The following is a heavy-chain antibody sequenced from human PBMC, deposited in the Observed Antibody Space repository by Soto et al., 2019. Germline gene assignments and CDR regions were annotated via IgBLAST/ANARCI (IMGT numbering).Heavy chain of an antibody. Sequence: EVQLVESGGGLVKPGGSLRLSCAASGFTFSSYSMNWVRQAPGKGLEWVSSISSSSSYIYYADSVKGRFTISRDNAKNSLYLQMNSLRAEDTAVYYCARAGSGWYEGRCDYWGQGTLVTVS. D-gene: IGHD6-19*01. CDR1: GFTFSSYS. V-gene: IGHV3-21*01. CDR3: ARAGSGWYEGRCDY. CDR2: ISSSSSYI. J-gene: IGHJ4*02.